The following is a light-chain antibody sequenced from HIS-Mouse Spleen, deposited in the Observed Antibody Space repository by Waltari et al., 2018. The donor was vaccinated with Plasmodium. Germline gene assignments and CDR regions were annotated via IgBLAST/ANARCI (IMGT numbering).Light chain of an antibody. V-gene: IGKV3-20*01. CDR3: QQYGSSPYT. J-gene: IGKJ2*01. CDR1: QSVSSSY. Sequence: DIVLTQSPGTLSLSPGERATLSCRASQSVSSSYVAWYQQKPGQDPRVLIYGASIRASGIPDRFSGSGSGTDFTLTISRLEPEDFAVYYCQQYGSSPYTFGQGTKLEIK. CDR2: GAS.